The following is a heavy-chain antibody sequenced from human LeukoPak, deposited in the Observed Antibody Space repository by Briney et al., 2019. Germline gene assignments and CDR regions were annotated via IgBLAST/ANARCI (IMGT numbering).Heavy chain of an antibody. V-gene: IGHV4-59*11. D-gene: IGHD3-10*01. Sequence: SETLSLTCTVSGGSISSHYWSWIRQPPGKGLEWIGYICYSGSTNYNPSLKSRVTISVDTSKNQFSLKLSSVTAADTAVYYCASSALWAFDYWGQGALVTVSS. CDR3: ASSALWAFDY. CDR1: GGSISSHY. J-gene: IGHJ4*02. CDR2: ICYSGST.